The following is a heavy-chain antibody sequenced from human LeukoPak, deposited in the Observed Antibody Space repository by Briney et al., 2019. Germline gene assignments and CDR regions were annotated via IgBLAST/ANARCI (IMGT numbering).Heavy chain of an antibody. CDR1: GYTFTGYQ. V-gene: IGHV1-2*02. D-gene: IGHD7-27*01. CDR3: ARDLTGDFYTFFDY. J-gene: IGHJ4*02. CDR2: IQSDSGDT. Sequence: ASVKVSCKTTGYTFTGYQLQWVRQAPGQGLEWMAWIQSDSGDTNYAQKFQGRVTVTRDKFTRTSYIEVDRLSSDDTAVYYCARDLTGDFYTFFDYWGQGTLVTVSS.